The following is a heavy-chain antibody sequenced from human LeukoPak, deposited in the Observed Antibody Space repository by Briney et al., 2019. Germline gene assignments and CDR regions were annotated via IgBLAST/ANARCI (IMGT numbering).Heavy chain of an antibody. J-gene: IGHJ3*02. Sequence: GESLKISCKSSGYSFTSYWIAWVRQMPGKGLEWMGILYPGDSDTRYSPSFQGQVTISADRSITTAYLQWSSLKASDTAMYYCARLYLPYTSAWYGSAFDIWGQGTMVTVSS. D-gene: IGHD6-13*01. CDR2: LYPGDSDT. CDR3: ARLYLPYTSAWYGSAFDI. V-gene: IGHV5-51*01. CDR1: GYSFTSYW.